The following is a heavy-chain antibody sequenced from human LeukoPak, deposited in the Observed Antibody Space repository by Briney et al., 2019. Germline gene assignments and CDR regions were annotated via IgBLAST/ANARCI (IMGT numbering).Heavy chain of an antibody. Sequence: GGSLRLSCEGSAFIFSGHWMNWVRQAPGKGLEWVAVISYDGNNKYYADSVKGRFTISRDNSKNTLFLQMNSLRAEDTAVYYCAKGVDYCSGGSCPADYWGPGTLVTVSS. CDR1: AFIFSGHW. D-gene: IGHD2-15*01. CDR3: AKGVDYCSGGSCPADY. CDR2: ISYDGNNK. J-gene: IGHJ4*02. V-gene: IGHV3-30*18.